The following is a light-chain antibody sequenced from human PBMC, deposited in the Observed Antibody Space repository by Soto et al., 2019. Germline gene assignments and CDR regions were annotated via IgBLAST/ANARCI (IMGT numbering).Light chain of an antibody. Sequence: EIVLTQSPSNMYLSPGERATLSCRASQNIGNFVAWYQHKPGQAPRLLIYDASKRATGIPARFSGSGYGTDFTLTSSSLEPADVAVYYCQQRTTWPPRFACGAGTRVDIK. CDR1: QNIGNF. J-gene: IGKJ3*01. V-gene: IGKV3-11*01. CDR3: QQRTTWPPRFA. CDR2: DAS.